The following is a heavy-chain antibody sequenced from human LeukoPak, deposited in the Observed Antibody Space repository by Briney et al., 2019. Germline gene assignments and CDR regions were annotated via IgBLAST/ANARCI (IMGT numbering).Heavy chain of an antibody. D-gene: IGHD3-22*01. CDR2: ISGSGGST. CDR1: GFTFSNHA. CDR3: AKHYYSDSSGYLGSLNY. Sequence: GGSLRLSCAASGFTFSNHAMSWVRQAPGKGLEWVSAISGSGGSTYYADSVRGRFTISRDNSKNTVYLQMNSLRAEDTAVYYCAKHYYSDSSGYLGSLNYWGQGTLVTVSS. V-gene: IGHV3-23*01. J-gene: IGHJ4*02.